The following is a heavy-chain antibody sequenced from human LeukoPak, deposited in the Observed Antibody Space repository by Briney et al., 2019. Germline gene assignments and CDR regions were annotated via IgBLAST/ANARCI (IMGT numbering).Heavy chain of an antibody. V-gene: IGHV4-59*01. Sequence: SETLSLTCTVSGGSISSYYWSWIRQPPGKGLEWIGYIYYSGSTNYNPSLKSRVTISVDTSKNQFSLKLSSVTAADTAVYYCARQKRTQDRPDCSGGSCYSVVYFDYWGQGTLVTVSS. CDR2: IYYSGST. CDR1: GGSISSYY. CDR3: ARQKRTQDRPDCSGGSCYSVVYFDY. D-gene: IGHD2-15*01. J-gene: IGHJ4*02.